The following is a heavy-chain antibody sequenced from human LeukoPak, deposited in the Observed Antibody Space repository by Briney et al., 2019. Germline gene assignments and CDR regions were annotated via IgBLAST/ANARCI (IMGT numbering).Heavy chain of an antibody. D-gene: IGHD2-2*02. Sequence: PSETLSLTCAVYGGSFSGYYWSWIRQPPGKGLEWIGEINHSGSTNYNPSLKSRVTISVDTSKNQFSLKLSSVTAADTAAYYCARGKVVPAAKPGMDVWGQGTTVTVSS. J-gene: IGHJ6*02. CDR3: ARGKVVPAAKPGMDV. CDR2: INHSGST. CDR1: GGSFSGYY. V-gene: IGHV4-34*01.